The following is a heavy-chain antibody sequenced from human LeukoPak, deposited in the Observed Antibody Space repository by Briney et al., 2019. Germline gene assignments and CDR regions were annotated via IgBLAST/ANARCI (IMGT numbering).Heavy chain of an antibody. V-gene: IGHV3-30*02. J-gene: IGHJ4*02. D-gene: IGHD2-15*01. Sequence: GGSLRLSCAASGFTFSSYGMHWVRQAPGKGLEWVAFIRYDGSNKYYADSVKGRFTISRDNAKNSLYLQMNSLRAEDTAVYYCARDGVVDIVVVVAATFLDYWGQGTLVTVSS. CDR1: GFTFSSYG. CDR2: IRYDGSNK. CDR3: ARDGVVDIVVVVAATFLDY.